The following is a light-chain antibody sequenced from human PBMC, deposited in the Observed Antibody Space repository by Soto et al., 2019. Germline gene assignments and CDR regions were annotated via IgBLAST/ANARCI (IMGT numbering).Light chain of an antibody. CDR3: RSYAGNRTFV. Sequence: QSALTQPASVSGSPGQSITISCTATSSDFGIYDLVSWYQQHPGKAPKVIIFEGNKRPSGVSNRFSASTSGNTASLTISGLQAEDEADYHCRSYAGNRTFVFGGGTKLTVL. J-gene: IGLJ2*01. V-gene: IGLV2-23*03. CDR1: SSDFGIYDL. CDR2: EGN.